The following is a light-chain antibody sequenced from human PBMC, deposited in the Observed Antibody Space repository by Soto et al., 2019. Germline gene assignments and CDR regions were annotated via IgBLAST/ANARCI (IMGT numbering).Light chain of an antibody. CDR1: KNDIGVYDF. V-gene: IGLV2-8*01. Sequence: QSALTQPPSASGSPGQSVTISCTGTKNDIGVYDFVSWYQHHPGKAPRLIIYEVVQRPSGVPDRFSGSKSGNTASLTVSGLQAADEDDYFCKSYAGNNTYVFGSGTKVTVL. CDR3: KSYAGNNTYV. CDR2: EVV. J-gene: IGLJ1*01.